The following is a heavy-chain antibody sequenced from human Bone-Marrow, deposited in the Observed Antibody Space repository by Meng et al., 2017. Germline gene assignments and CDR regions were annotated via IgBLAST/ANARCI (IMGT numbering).Heavy chain of an antibody. D-gene: IGHD2-21*01. Sequence: QVQVQQWGAGLLKPSETLPLTCAFYGGSFSAYDWSWLRQPPGKGLEWLRQINHSGSTNDNPSLKSRVTISIDTSRNQLSLKLSSVTATDTAVYYCRLAYCMGDCVDYWGQGTLVTVSS. V-gene: IGHV4-34*01. CDR1: GGSFSAYD. CDR3: RLAYCMGDCVDY. CDR2: INHSGST. J-gene: IGHJ4*02.